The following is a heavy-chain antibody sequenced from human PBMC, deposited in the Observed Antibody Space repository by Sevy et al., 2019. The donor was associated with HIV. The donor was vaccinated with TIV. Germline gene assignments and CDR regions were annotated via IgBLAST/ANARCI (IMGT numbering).Heavy chain of an antibody. Sequence: GGSLRLSCAASGFTFSSYSMNWVRQAPGKGLEWVSYISSSCSTIYYADSVKGRFTISRDNAKNSLYLQMNSLRAEDTAVYYCARGYGDAYWYFGLWGRGTLVTVSS. V-gene: IGHV3-48*01. CDR3: ARGYGDAYWYFGL. CDR1: GFTFSSYS. D-gene: IGHD4-17*01. J-gene: IGHJ2*01. CDR2: ISSSCSTI.